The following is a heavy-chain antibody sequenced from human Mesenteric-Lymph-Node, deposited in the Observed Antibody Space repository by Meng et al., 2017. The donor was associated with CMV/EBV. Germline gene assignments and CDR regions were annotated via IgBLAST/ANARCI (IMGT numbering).Heavy chain of an antibody. V-gene: IGHV1-69*01. D-gene: IGHD6-13*01. CDR1: GNTFNSYA. CDR2: IVPKFGTA. Sequence: SGNTFNSYAMNWVRQAPGQGLEWMGGIVPKFGTANHAQKFLDRVTITADEATSTAYMQLNSLRSEDTAMYYCARVFRSGSWYGPFNYWGQGTLVTVSS. J-gene: IGHJ4*02. CDR3: ARVFRSGSWYGPFNY.